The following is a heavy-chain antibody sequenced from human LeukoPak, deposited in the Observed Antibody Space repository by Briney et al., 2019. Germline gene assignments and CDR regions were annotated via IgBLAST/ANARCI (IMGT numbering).Heavy chain of an antibody. Sequence: GGSLRLSCAASGFTFDDYAMHWVRQAPGKGLEWVSGISWNSGSIGYADSVKGRFTISRDNAKNSLYLQMNSLRAEDTALYYCAKGVTFGGVIASLDYWGQGTLVTVSS. D-gene: IGHD3-16*02. CDR3: AKGVTFGGVIASLDY. CDR1: GFTFDDYA. V-gene: IGHV3-9*01. CDR2: ISWNSGSI. J-gene: IGHJ4*02.